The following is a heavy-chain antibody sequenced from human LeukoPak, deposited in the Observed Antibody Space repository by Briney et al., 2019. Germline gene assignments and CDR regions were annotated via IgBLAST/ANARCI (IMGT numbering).Heavy chain of an antibody. CDR3: ARIRTGY. CDR2: ISSGSTTI. V-gene: IGHV3-48*02. J-gene: IGHJ4*02. CDR1: GFTFSSYS. D-gene: IGHD4-17*01. Sequence: GGSLRLSCAASGFTFSSYSMNWVRQAPGKGLEWVSYISSGSTTIYYADSVKGRFTISRDDAKNSLYLQMNSLRDDDTAVYYCARIRTGYWGQGTPVTVSS.